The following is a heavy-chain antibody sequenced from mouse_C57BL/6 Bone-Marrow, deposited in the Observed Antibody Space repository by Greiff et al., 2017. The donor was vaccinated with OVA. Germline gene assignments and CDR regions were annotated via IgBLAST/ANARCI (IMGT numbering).Heavy chain of an antibody. Sequence: EVQVVESGGGLVKPGGSLKLSCAASGFTFSDYGMHWVRQAPEKGLEWVAYISSGSSTIYYADTGKGRFTISRDNAKNTLFLQMTSLRSEDTAMYYCARRDITFFDYWGQGTTLTVSS. CDR2: ISSGSSTI. CDR3: ARRDITFFDY. CDR1: GFTFSDYG. V-gene: IGHV5-17*01. D-gene: IGHD1-1*01. J-gene: IGHJ2*01.